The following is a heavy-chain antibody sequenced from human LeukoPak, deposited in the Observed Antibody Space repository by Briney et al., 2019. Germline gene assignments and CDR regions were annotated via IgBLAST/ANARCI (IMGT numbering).Heavy chain of an antibody. CDR3: ARDRAAMGY. D-gene: IGHD5-18*01. Sequence: KPSETLSLTGTVSGGSISSYYWSWIRQPPGKGLEWIGYIYYSGSTNYNPSLKSRVTISVDTSKNQFSLKLSSVTAADTAVYYCARDRAAMGYWGQGTLVTVSS. CDR1: GGSISSYY. CDR2: IYYSGST. J-gene: IGHJ4*02. V-gene: IGHV4-59*01.